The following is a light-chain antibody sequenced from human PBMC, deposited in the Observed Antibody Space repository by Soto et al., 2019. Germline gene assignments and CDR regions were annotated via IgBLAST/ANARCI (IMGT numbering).Light chain of an antibody. CDR1: QDIRED. CDR2: AAS. CDR3: IKDLGFPLT. Sequence: AIQMTQSPSSLSASVGDRVTITCRATQDIREDLGWYQQKPGKAPKLLIYAASSLQSEVLSRFSGSGSGTDFTLTISSMQPEDCATDVCIKDLGFPLTFGGGIKVEIK. V-gene: IGKV1-6*01. J-gene: IGKJ4*01.